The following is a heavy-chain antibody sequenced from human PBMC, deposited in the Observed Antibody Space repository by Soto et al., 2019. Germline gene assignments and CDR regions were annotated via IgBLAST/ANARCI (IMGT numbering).Heavy chain of an antibody. D-gene: IGHD3-3*01. CDR3: AKAYYDFWSGFPGVFDI. CDR1: GFTFNAYG. CDR2: ISFDGTRK. Sequence: PGGSLRLSCAASGFTFNAYGMQWVRQVPGKGLEWVADISFDGTRKNYADSVKGRFTISRDNSWSTVDLQMNSLRAEDTAVYYCAKAYYDFWSGFPGVFDIWGQGTMVTVSS. J-gene: IGHJ3*02. V-gene: IGHV3-30*18.